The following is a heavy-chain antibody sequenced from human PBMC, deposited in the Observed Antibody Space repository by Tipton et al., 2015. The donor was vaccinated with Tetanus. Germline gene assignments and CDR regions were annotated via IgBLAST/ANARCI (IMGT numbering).Heavy chain of an antibody. V-gene: IGHV3-33*01. Sequence: SGFIFSSYGIHWVRQAPGKGLERVAVSWYDGTDKYYADSVKGRFTISRDNSKNTLYLQMNRLRAEDTAVYYCAREADCSGGSCFSGDFDNWGQGTQVTVSS. CDR2: SWYDGTDK. CDR3: AREADCSGGSCFSGDFDN. CDR1: GFIFSSYG. D-gene: IGHD2-15*01. J-gene: IGHJ4*02.